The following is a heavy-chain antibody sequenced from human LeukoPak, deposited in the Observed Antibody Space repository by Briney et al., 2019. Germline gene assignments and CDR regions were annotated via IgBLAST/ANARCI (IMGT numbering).Heavy chain of an antibody. V-gene: IGHV4-34*01. Sequence: PSETLSLTCAVYGGSFSGYYWSWIRQPPGKGLEWLGEINHSGSTNYNPSLKSRVTISVDTSKNQFSLKLSSVTAADTAVYYCARGSGYDFWSGYRPHYYYGMDVWGQGTTVTVSS. CDR2: INHSGST. CDR1: GGSFSGYY. J-gene: IGHJ6*02. D-gene: IGHD3-3*01. CDR3: ARGSGYDFWSGYRPHYYYGMDV.